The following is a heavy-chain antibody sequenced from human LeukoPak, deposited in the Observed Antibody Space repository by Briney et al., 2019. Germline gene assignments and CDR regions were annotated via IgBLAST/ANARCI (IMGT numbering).Heavy chain of an antibody. V-gene: IGHV1-69*05. CDR3: AKDLYDFWSGYYTFFDY. Sequence: SVKVSCKASGGTFSSYAISWVRQAPGQGLEWMGRIIPIFGTANYAQKFQGRVTITTDESTSTAYMELSSLRSEDTAVYYCAKDLYDFWSGYYTFFDYWGQGTLVTVSS. CDR2: IIPIFGTA. J-gene: IGHJ4*02. CDR1: GGTFSSYA. D-gene: IGHD3-3*01.